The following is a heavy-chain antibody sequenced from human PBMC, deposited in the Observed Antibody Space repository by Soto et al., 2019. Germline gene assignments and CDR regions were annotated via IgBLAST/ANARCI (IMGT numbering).Heavy chain of an antibody. CDR1: GYTFTSYG. D-gene: IGHD4-17*01. V-gene: IGHV1-18*01. CDR2: ISAYNGNT. J-gene: IGHJ1*01. Sequence: GASVKVSCKASGYTFTSYGISWVRQAPGQGLEWMGWISAYNGNTNYAQKLQGRVTMTTDTSTSTAYMELRSLRSDGTAVYYCARDSWDTVTTTPFQHWGQGTLVTVSS. CDR3: ARDSWDTVTTTPFQH.